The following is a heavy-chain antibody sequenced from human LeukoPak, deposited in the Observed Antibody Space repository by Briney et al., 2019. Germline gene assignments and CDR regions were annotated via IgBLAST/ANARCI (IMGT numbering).Heavy chain of an antibody. CDR1: GGTFSSYA. CDR3: ARDLSYYYDSSGYP. CDR2: IIPILGIA. Sequence: SVKVSCKASGGTFSSYAISWVRQAPGQGLEWMGRIIPILGIANYAQKFQGRVTITADKSTSTAYMELSSLRSEDTAVYYCARDLSYYYDSSGYPWGQGTLVTVSS. V-gene: IGHV1-69*04. D-gene: IGHD3-22*01. J-gene: IGHJ5*02.